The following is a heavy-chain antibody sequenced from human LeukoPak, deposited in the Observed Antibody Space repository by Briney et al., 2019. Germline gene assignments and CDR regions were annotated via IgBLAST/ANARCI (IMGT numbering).Heavy chain of an antibody. CDR2: IYPGDSDT. V-gene: IGHV5-51*01. CDR1: GYSFTNYW. J-gene: IGHJ4*02. CDR3: ARRTDRSFWYLDY. Sequence: PGESLKISCKGSGYSFTNYWIGWVRQMPGKGLECMGIIYPGDSDTRYSPSFQGQVTISADKSISTAYLQWSSLKASDTAMYYCARRTDRSFWYLDYWGQGTLVTVSS.